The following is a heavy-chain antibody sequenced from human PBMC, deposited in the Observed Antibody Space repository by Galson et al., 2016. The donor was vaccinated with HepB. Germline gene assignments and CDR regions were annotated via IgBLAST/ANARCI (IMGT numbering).Heavy chain of an antibody. CDR3: AKKFSVTASGYGSPFDY. D-gene: IGHD6-13*01. Sequence: SLRLSCAASGFTFSSYAVSWVRQAPGKGLEWVSTINSSGGTTSYADSVKGRFTISRDNSKNTLYLQMNSLRGEDTAIYYCAKKFSVTASGYGSPFDYWGQGTLVTVSS. CDR1: GFTFSSYA. V-gene: IGHV3-23*01. J-gene: IGHJ4*02. CDR2: INSSGGTT.